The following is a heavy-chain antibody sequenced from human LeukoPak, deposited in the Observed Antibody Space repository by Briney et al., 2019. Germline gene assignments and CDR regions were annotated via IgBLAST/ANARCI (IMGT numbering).Heavy chain of an antibody. CDR1: GFTFSNHG. CDR3: AKESASFHTSGSSFDY. D-gene: IGHD3-10*01. J-gene: IGHJ4*02. Sequence: GGSLRLSCAASGFTFSNHGMHWVRQAPGKGLEWVAFIKHDESKIHYADSVKGRFTVSRDTAKNTLYLQMNSLGVEDTAVYFCAKESASFHTSGSSFDYWGQGTLVTVSS. V-gene: IGHV3-30*02. CDR2: IKHDESKI.